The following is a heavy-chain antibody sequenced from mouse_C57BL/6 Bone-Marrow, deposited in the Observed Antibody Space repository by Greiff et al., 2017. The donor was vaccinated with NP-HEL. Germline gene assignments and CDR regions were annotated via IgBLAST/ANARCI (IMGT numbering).Heavy chain of an antibody. Sequence: EVQLQQSGAELVRPGASVKLSCTASGFNIKDDYMHWVKQRPEQGLEWIGWIDPENGDTEYASKFQGKATITADTSSNTAYLQLSSLTSEDTAVYYCTTAYYYGSDYWGQGTTLTVPS. V-gene: IGHV14-4*01. CDR1: GFNIKDDY. CDR2: IDPENGDT. D-gene: IGHD1-1*01. CDR3: TTAYYYGSDY. J-gene: IGHJ2*01.